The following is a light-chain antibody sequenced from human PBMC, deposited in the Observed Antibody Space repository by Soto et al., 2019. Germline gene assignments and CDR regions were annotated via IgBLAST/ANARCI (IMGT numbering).Light chain of an antibody. CDR1: QSINNY. Sequence: EIVLTQSPVTQSLSPGERATLSCRASQSINNYLAWYQQKPGQPPRLLIYDASNRATAIPVRFSGSGSGTDFTLTISSLEPEDSAVYYCQYRGIWPPGATFGGGTKVEIK. J-gene: IGKJ4*01. CDR3: QYRGIWPPGAT. CDR2: DAS. V-gene: IGKV3-11*01.